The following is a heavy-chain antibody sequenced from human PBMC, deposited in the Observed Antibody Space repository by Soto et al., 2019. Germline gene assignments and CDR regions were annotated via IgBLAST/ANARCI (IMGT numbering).Heavy chain of an antibody. CDR3: AKDSQGVMITLGGVLGY. CDR2: IIGSGGST. Sequence: EVQLLESGGGLVQPGGSLRLSCAASGFTFSSYAMSWVRQAPGKGLEWVSAIIGSGGSTYYAAAVKGRFTISRDNSKNTQYMQMNGLRAEDTAVYYCAKDSQGVMITLGGVLGYWGQGPLVTVSS. D-gene: IGHD3-16*01. V-gene: IGHV3-23*01. CDR1: GFTFSSYA. J-gene: IGHJ4*02.